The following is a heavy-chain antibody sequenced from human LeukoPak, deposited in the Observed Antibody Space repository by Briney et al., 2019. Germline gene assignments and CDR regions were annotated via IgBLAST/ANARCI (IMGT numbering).Heavy chain of an antibody. J-gene: IGHJ6*02. CDR3: ARDASVNQWLTAPSPGMDV. D-gene: IGHD6-19*01. V-gene: IGHV1-18*01. CDR1: GYTFTCYG. CDR2: INTYNGNR. Sequence: GASVTVSCKASGYTFTCYGFSWVRLAPGQGIEWEGFINTYNGNRNNSQKLHDRVTITSDTSSNKHFMALRSPITDAAAVFYCARDASVNQWLTAPSPGMDVWGQATTVTVSS.